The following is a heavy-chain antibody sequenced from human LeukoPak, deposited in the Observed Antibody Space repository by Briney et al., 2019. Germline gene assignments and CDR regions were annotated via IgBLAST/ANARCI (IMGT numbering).Heavy chain of an antibody. CDR3: ARQREAYDAFDI. Sequence: ASVKVSCKASGYTFTSYGISWVRQAPGRGLEWMGWISAYNGNTNYAQKLQSRVTMTTDTSTSTAYMELRSLRSDDTAVYYCARQREAYDAFDIWGQGTMVTVSS. CDR1: GYTFTSYG. J-gene: IGHJ3*02. V-gene: IGHV1-18*01. CDR2: ISAYNGNT.